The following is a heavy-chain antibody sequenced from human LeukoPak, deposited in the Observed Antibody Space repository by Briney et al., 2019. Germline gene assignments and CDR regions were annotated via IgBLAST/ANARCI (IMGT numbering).Heavy chain of an antibody. CDR3: AKVSSWSVYYFDS. D-gene: IGHD3-3*01. V-gene: IGHV3-30-3*01. CDR2: ISYDGSNK. J-gene: IGHJ4*01. Sequence: PGGSLRLSCAASGFIFSSYAMHWVRQAPGKGLEWVAVISYDGSNKYYADSVKGRFTISRDNSKNTLYLQMSSLRAEDTAVYYCAKVSSWSVYYFDSWGHGTLVSVSS. CDR1: GFIFSSYA.